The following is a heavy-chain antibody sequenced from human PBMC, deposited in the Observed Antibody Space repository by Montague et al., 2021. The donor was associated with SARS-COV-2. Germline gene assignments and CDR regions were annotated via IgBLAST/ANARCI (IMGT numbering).Heavy chain of an antibody. Sequence: SETLSLTCTVSGGSISSYYWSWIRQPPGKRLEWIGYIYYSGSTNYYPSLKSRVTISVDTSKNQFSLKLSSVTAADTAVYYCARGSGWMGNAFDIWGQGTMVTVSS. CDR2: IYYSGST. V-gene: IGHV4-59*01. J-gene: IGHJ3*02. CDR1: GGSISSYY. D-gene: IGHD6-19*01. CDR3: ARGSGWMGNAFDI.